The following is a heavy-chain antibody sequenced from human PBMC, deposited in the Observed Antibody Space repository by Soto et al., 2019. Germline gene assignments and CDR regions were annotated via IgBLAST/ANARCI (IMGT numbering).Heavy chain of an antibody. J-gene: IGHJ5*02. V-gene: IGHV3-11*01. CDR2: INSSGTTI. D-gene: IGHD6-19*01. Sequence: PGGSLRLSSTASGFMCIDYYMSWIRQATGKGLEWVSYINSSGTTIYYADSVKGRFTISRDNARNSLYMQMNSLRAEDTAVYYCARGPYSSGWDWFDPWGQGTLVTVSS. CDR1: GFMCIDYY. CDR3: ARGPYSSGWDWFDP.